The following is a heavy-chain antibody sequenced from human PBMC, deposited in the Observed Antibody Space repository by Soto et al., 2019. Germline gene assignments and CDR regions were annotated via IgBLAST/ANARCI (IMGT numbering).Heavy chain of an antibody. J-gene: IGHJ6*02. V-gene: IGHV3-53*01. D-gene: IGHD1-26*01. CDR2: IYSGGST. CDR1: GFTVSSNY. CDR3: ARAQNSGSYFYYYGMDV. Sequence: PGGSLRLSCAASGFTVSSNYMSWVRQAPGKGLEWVSVIYSGGSTYYADSVKGRFTISRDNSKNTLYLQMNSLRAEDTAVYYCARAQNSGSYFYYYGMDVWGQGTTVTVSS.